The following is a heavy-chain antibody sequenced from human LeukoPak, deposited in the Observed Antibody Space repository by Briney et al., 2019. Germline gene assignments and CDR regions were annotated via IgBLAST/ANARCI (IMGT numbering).Heavy chain of an antibody. D-gene: IGHD3-22*01. CDR1: GYTFTNYG. CDR3: ARAHYYDSSGYHYWPFDI. CDR2: ISTYNGNT. J-gene: IGHJ3*02. Sequence: ASVKVSCKASGYTFTNYGITWVRQAPGRGLQCMGGISTYNGNTHYAQRFQGRVAMTRDTSISTAYMEMSSLRSEDTAVYFCARAHYYDSSGYHYWPFDIWGQGTMVTVSS. V-gene: IGHV1-18*01.